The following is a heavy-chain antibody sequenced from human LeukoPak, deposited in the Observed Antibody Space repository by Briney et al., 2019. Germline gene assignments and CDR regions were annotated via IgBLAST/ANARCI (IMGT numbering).Heavy chain of an antibody. V-gene: IGHV4-31*03. CDR3: AREPSHGGFDY. J-gene: IGHJ4*02. Sequence: SETLSLTCTVSGGSISSGGYYWSWIRQHPGKGLEWIGYIYYGGSTYYNPSLKSRVTISVDTSKNQFSLKLSSVTAADTAVYYCAREPSHGGFDYWGQGTLVTVSS. CDR1: GGSISSGGYY. CDR2: IYYGGST.